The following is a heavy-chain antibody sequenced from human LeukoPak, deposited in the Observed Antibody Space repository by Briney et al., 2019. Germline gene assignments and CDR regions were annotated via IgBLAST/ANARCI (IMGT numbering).Heavy chain of an antibody. Sequence: PGGSLRLSCAASRFTFSSYAMTLVRRAPGKGLEWVSTIGRSGGTDTYYAESVKGRFTISRDNSKNTLFLQMNSLRAEDTAIYYCAKDDASGSYSDSWGQGTLVTVSS. CDR1: RFTFSSYA. CDR2: IGRSGGTDT. D-gene: IGHD1-26*01. V-gene: IGHV3-23*01. CDR3: AKDDASGSYSDS. J-gene: IGHJ5*02.